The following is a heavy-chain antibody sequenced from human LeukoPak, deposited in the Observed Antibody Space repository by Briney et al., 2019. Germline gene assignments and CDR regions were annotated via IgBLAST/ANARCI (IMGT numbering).Heavy chain of an antibody. CDR3: ARDRQVVRGVRPGAFDI. D-gene: IGHD3-10*01. V-gene: IGHV4-39*07. CDR1: GGSISSSSYY. CDR2: IYHSGST. Sequence: SETLSLTCTVSGGSISSSSYYWGWIRQPPGKGLEWIGEIYHSGSTNYNPSLKSRVTISVDKSKNQFSLKLSSVTAADTAVYYCARDRQVVRGVRPGAFDIWGQGTMVTVSS. J-gene: IGHJ3*02.